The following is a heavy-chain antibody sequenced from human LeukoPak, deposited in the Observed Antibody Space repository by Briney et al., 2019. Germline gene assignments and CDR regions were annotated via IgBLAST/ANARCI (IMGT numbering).Heavy chain of an antibody. V-gene: IGHV3-23*01. D-gene: IGHD2-21*02. CDR2: ISGSGGST. J-gene: IGHJ4*02. CDR1: GFTFSSYA. Sequence: GGSLRLSCAASGFTFSSYALTWVRQAPGKGLEWVSAISGSGGSTSYADSVKGRCTISRDNSKNTLFLQMNSLRAEDTAMYYCARPTKGVTAIDYWGQGTLVTVSS. CDR3: ARPTKGVTAIDY.